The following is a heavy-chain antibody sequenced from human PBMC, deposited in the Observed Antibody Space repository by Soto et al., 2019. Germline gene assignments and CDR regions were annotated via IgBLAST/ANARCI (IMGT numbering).Heavy chain of an antibody. CDR2: IYYGGYT. CDR1: GGSISSSSYY. Sequence: SETLSLTCTVSGGSISSSSYYWGWIRQPPGKGLEWIGSIYYGGYTYYNPSLKSRVTISVDTSKNQLSLELNSVTAADTAVYYCARLGGYYQAFDQWGQGSLVTVPQ. V-gene: IGHV4-39*01. J-gene: IGHJ4*02. D-gene: IGHD3-22*01. CDR3: ARLGGYYQAFDQ.